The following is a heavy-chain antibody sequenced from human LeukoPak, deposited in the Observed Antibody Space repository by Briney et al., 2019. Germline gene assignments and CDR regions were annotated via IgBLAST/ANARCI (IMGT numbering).Heavy chain of an antibody. J-gene: IGHJ6*02. CDR1: GYTFTSYG. Sequence: ASVKVSCKASGYTFTSYGISWVRQAPGQGLEWMGWISAYNGNTNYAQKLQGWVTMTRDTSISTAYMELSRLRSDDTAVYYCAISTVTTRSGYYYYGMDVWGQGTTVTVSS. CDR3: AISTVTTRSGYYYYGMDV. V-gene: IGHV1-18*01. D-gene: IGHD4-17*01. CDR2: ISAYNGNT.